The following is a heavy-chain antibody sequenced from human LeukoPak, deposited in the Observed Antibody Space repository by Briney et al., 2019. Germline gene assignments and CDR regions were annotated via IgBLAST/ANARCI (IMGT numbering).Heavy chain of an antibody. D-gene: IGHD5-12*01. CDR1: GFTFTTYW. CDR3: AKDPILSGYDF. Sequence: GGSLRLSCAASGFTFTTYWMSWVRQAPGKGLEWVANIKQDGTEKYYVDSVKGRFTISRDNSKNTLYLQMNSLRAEDTAVYYCAKDPILSGYDFWGQGTLVTVSS. J-gene: IGHJ4*02. V-gene: IGHV3-7*03. CDR2: IKQDGTEK.